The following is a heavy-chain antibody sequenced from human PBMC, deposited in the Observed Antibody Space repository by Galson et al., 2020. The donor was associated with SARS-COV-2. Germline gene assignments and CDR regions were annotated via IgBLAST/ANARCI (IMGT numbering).Heavy chain of an antibody. V-gene: IGHV1-46*01. D-gene: IGHD5-12*01. CDR2: INPSGGGT. CDR1: GYTFTSYY. CDR3: ARDSQGGNDYDYLLF. J-gene: IGHJ4*02. Sequence: ASVKVTCKASGYTFTSYYIHWVRQATGQGLEWMGIINPSGGGTTYAQKFQGRVTMTRDTSTSTVYMALSSLRSEDTAVYYCARDSQGGNDYDYLLFWGQGTLVTVSS.